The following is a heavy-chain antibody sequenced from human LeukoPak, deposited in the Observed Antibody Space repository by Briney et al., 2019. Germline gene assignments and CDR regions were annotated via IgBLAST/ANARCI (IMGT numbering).Heavy chain of an antibody. CDR1: GGSFPNFY. Sequence: SGTLSLTCTVSGGSFPNFYWNWIRQSLGKRLEWIGYIYNSGSINYNPSLKSRVAISEDTSKNQFSLKLSSVTAADTAVYYCARATVAGAFDFWGQGTLVTVPS. V-gene: IGHV4-59*01. D-gene: IGHD6-19*01. CDR3: ARATVAGAFDF. J-gene: IGHJ4*02. CDR2: IYNSGSI.